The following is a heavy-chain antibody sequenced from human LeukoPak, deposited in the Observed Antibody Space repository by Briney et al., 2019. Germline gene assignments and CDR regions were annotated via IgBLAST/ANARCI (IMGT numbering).Heavy chain of an antibody. CDR1: GFTFSSYW. J-gene: IGHJ6*02. CDR3: ARDPYSSTWSYGMDV. V-gene: IGHV3-7*05. Sequence: GGSLRLSCAASGFTFSSYWMSWVRQAPGKGLEWVANIKQDGSEEVYVDSLKGRFTISRDNAKNSLFLQMNTLRAEDTAVYYCARDPYSSTWSYGMDVWGQGTTVTVSS. CDR2: IKQDGSEE. D-gene: IGHD6-6*01.